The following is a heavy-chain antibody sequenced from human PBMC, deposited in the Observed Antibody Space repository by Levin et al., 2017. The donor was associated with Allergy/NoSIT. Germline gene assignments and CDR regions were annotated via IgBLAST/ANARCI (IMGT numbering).Heavy chain of an antibody. CDR1: GFTFSSYW. CDR3: ARDRYYDGSGSYPEGLDY. J-gene: IGHJ4*02. CDR2: IKQDGSEK. V-gene: IGHV3-7*01. D-gene: IGHD3-10*01. Sequence: LSLTCAASGFTFSSYWMSWVRQAPGKGLEWVANIKQDGSEKYYVDSVKGRFTISRDNAKNSLYLQMNSLRAEDTAVYYCARDRYYDGSGSYPEGLDYWGQGTLVTVSS.